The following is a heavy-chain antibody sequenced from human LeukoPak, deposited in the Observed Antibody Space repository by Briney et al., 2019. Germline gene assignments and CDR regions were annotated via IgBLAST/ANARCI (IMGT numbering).Heavy chain of an antibody. V-gene: IGHV3-21*01. CDR1: GFTFSSYS. J-gene: IGHJ4*02. Sequence: PGGSLRLSCAASGFTFSSYSMNWVRQAPGKGLEWVSSISSSSSYIYYADSVKGRFTISRDNAKNSLYLQMNSLRAEDTAVYYCARDPVPYYYDSSGPDYWGQGTLVTVSS. CDR2: ISSSSSYI. D-gene: IGHD3-22*01. CDR3: ARDPVPYYYDSSGPDY.